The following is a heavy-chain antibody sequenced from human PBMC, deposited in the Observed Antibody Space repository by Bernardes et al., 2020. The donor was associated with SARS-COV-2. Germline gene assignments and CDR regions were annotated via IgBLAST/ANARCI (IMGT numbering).Heavy chain of an antibody. D-gene: IGHD3-10*01. Sequence: GGSLRLSCAASGFTFSSYGMHWVRQAPGKGLEWVSSISSSSSYIYFSDSVKGRFTTSRDNAKNSMYLQMNSLRAEDTAVYYCVRVGPLWFLDYLGQGTLVTVSP. V-gene: IGHV3-21*01. CDR2: ISSSSSYI. CDR3: VRVGPLWFLDY. J-gene: IGHJ4*02. CDR1: GFTFSSYG.